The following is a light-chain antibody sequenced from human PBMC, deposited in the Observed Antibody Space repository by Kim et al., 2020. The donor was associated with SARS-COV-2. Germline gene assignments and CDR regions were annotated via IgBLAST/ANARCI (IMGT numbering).Light chain of an antibody. CDR2: DVI. V-gene: IGLV2-14*03. J-gene: IGLJ1*01. Sequence: GQSITISCTGTSSDVGAYDYVSWYQQYPGKAPKLIIYDVIKRPSGVSDRFSGSKSGNTASLNISGLQAEDEADYYCSSYRSVNTYVFGTGTNVAVL. CDR1: SSDVGAYDY. CDR3: SSYRSVNTYV.